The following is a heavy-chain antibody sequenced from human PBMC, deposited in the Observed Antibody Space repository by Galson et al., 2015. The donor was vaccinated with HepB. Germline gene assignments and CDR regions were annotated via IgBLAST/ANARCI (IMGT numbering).Heavy chain of an antibody. J-gene: IGHJ5*02. V-gene: IGHV3-11*01. Sequence: SLRLSCAASGFTISDYYMSWIRQAPGKGLELVSYISLSGTTIYYADSVKGRFTTSRDNAKNSLYLQMNGLRVEDTAVYYCARAALGWIDPWGQGTLVTVSS. D-gene: IGHD6-25*01. CDR2: ISLSGTTI. CDR3: ARAALGWIDP. CDR1: GFTISDYY.